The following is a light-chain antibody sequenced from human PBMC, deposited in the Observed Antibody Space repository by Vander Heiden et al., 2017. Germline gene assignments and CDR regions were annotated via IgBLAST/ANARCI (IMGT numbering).Light chain of an antibody. CDR2: EGN. V-gene: IGLV2-23*01. CDR3: CSYIGTRV. J-gene: IGLJ2*01. Sequence: QSALTQPASVSGSPGQSITISCTGTSSDVENYNLVSWYQQHPGKAPKLIIYEGNKRPSGVSNRFSGSQSGNTASLTVSGLQAEDEADYYCCSYIGTRVFGGGTKLTVL. CDR1: SSDVENYNL.